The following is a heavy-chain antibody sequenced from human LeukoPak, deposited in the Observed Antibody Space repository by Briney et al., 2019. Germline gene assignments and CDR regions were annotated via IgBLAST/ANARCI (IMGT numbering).Heavy chain of an antibody. J-gene: IGHJ6*03. V-gene: IGHV4-59*01. CDR3: ARGDIVVVPAAIGNYYMDV. CDR2: IYYSGST. Sequence: SGTLSLTCTVSGGSISSYYWSWIRQPPGKGLEWIGYIYYSGSTNYNPSLKSRVTISVDTSKNQFSLKLSSVTAADTAVYYCARGDIVVVPAAIGNYYMDVWGKGTTVTVSS. D-gene: IGHD2-2*01. CDR1: GGSISSYY.